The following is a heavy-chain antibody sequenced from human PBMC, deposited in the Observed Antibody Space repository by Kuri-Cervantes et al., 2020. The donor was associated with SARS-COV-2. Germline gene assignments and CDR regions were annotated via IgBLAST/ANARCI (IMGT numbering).Heavy chain of an antibody. Sequence: ASVKVSCKAPESTFPNYDINWVRQATGQGLEWMGMVKTDSGNTLYAQIFQGRVTITRNTSISTAYMELSSLRSEDTAVYYCARGTTIFGVAIWFDPWGQGTLVTVSS. CDR2: VKTDSGNT. CDR3: ARGTTIFGVAIWFDP. J-gene: IGHJ5*02. V-gene: IGHV1-8*01. CDR1: ESTFPNYD. D-gene: IGHD3-3*01.